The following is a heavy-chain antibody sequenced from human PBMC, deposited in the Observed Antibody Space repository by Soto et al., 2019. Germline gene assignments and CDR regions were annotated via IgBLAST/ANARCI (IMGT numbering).Heavy chain of an antibody. CDR2: ISAYNGNT. D-gene: IGHD2-15*01. Sequence: ASVKVSCKASGYTFTSYGISWVGQAPGQGLEWMGWISAYNGNTNYAQKLQGRVTMTTDTSTSTAYMELRSLRSDDTAVYYCAREDIVVVVAATGPHDALDMWGKGTLV. V-gene: IGHV1-18*01. J-gene: IGHJ3*02. CDR3: AREDIVVVVAATGPHDALDM. CDR1: GYTFTSYG.